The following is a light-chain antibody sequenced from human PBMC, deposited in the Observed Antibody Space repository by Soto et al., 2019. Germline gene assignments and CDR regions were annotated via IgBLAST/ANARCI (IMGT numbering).Light chain of an antibody. Sequence: IVMTQSPATLSVSPGERATLSCRVCQRVRGNLACYQQQPGQSPRLLIYGASSRATGIPVRFSGSGSGTEFTLTISSLQSEDFAVYYCQQYNNWPFITFGQGTRLEI. V-gene: IGKV3-15*01. CDR1: QRVRGN. J-gene: IGKJ5*01. CDR2: GAS. CDR3: QQYNNWPFIT.